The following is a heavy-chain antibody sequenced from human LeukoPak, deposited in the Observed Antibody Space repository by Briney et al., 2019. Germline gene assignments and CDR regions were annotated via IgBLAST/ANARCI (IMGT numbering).Heavy chain of an antibody. CDR1: GGSISSSNFY. CDR3: ARSRIAAPFDP. J-gene: IGHJ5*02. Sequence: SETLSLTCTVSGGSISSSNFYWGWIRQPPGEGLEWIGTIYYSGSTYYNPSLKSRVTISVDTSKNQFSLKLSSVTAADTAVYYCARSRIAAPFDPWGQGTLVTVSS. V-gene: IGHV4-39*07. D-gene: IGHD6-6*01. CDR2: IYYSGST.